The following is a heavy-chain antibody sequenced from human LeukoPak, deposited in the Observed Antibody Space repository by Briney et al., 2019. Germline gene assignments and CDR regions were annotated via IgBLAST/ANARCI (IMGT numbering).Heavy chain of an antibody. V-gene: IGHV3-21*01. J-gene: IGHJ6*02. CDR3: ARDVRDGYTGEDYGMDV. CDR2: ISSSSSYI. CDR1: GFTFSSYS. Sequence: SGGSLRLSCAASGFTFSSYSMNWVRQAPGKGLEWVSSISSSSSYIYYADSVKGRFTISRDNAKNSLYLQMNSLRAEDTAVYYCARDVRDGYTGEDYGMDVWGQGTTVTVSS. D-gene: IGHD5-24*01.